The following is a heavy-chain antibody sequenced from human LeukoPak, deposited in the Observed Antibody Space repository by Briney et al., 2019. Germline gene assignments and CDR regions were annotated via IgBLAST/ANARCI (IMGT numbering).Heavy chain of an antibody. J-gene: IGHJ4*02. CDR2: IHHSGST. V-gene: IGHV4-34*01. CDR3: ARSDYGSGNYYWSLDY. D-gene: IGHD3-10*01. Sequence: SETLSLTCAVYGGSISGYYWSWIRQPPGKGLEWIAEIHHSGSTNYNPSLKSRVTISIDTSKNQFSLKLSSVTAADTAVYYCARSDYGSGNYYWSLDYWGQGTLVTVSS. CDR1: GGSISGYY.